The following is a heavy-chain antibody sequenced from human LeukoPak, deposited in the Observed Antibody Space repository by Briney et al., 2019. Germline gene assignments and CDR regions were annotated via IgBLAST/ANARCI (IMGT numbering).Heavy chain of an antibody. Sequence: GGSLRLSCATSGFTFSSYGMHWVRQAPGKGLEWVAVISYDGSTKYYADSVKGRFTISRDNSKNTLYLQMNSLRAEDTAVYYCGGGIAEAQRHWFDPWGQGTLVTVSS. J-gene: IGHJ5*02. CDR1: GFTFSSYG. D-gene: IGHD6-13*01. CDR3: GGGIAEAQRHWFDP. CDR2: ISYDGSTK. V-gene: IGHV3-30*03.